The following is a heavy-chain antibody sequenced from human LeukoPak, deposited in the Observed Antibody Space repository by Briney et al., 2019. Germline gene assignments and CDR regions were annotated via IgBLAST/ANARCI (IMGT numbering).Heavy chain of an antibody. CDR3: ARDPRGDSSGIDY. CDR1: GYTFTGYY. Sequence: GASVKVSCKASGYTFTGYYMHWVRQAPGQGLEWVGWINPNSGGTNYAQKFQGRVTMTRDTSISTAYMELSRLRSDDTAVYYCARDPRGDSSGIDYWGQGTLVTVSS. CDR2: INPNSGGT. V-gene: IGHV1-2*02. D-gene: IGHD6-19*01. J-gene: IGHJ4*02.